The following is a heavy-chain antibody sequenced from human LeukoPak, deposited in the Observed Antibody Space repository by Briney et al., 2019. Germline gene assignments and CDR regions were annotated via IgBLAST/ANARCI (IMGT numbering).Heavy chain of an antibody. J-gene: IGHJ6*03. CDR2: ISDSGST. V-gene: IGHV4-59*08. CDR3: ARPVKGYIDSYHYMDV. D-gene: IGHD5-18*01. Sequence: PSETLSLTCTVSGGSISSYYWSWIRQPPGKGLKWIGYISDSGSTNYNPSLKGRVSIFADTSKNQFSLRLSSVTAADTAVYFCARPVKGYIDSYHYMDVWGKGTTVTVSS. CDR1: GGSISSYY.